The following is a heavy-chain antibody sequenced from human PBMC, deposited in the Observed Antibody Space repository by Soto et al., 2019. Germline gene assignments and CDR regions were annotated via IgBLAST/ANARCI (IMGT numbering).Heavy chain of an antibody. V-gene: IGHV5-10-1*01. D-gene: IGHD5-18*01. CDR3: FKHGYSYGYVPPDV. CDR2: IDPSDSYT. CDR1: GYSFTSYW. J-gene: IGHJ6*02. Sequence: GESLKISCKGSGYSFTSYWISWVRQMPGKGLEWMGRIDPSDSYTNYSPSFQGHVTISADKSISTAYLQWSSLKASDTAMYYCFKHGYSYGYVPPDVWGQGTTVTVSS.